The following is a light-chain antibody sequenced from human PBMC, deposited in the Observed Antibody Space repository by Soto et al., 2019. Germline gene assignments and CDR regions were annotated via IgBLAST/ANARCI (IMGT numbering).Light chain of an antibody. J-gene: IGLJ1*01. Sequence: QSVLTQPPSASGTPGQRVTISCSGSSSNIGSNYVYWYQQLPGTAPKLLIYRNNQRPSGVPDRSSGSKSGTSASLAISGLRSEDEADYYCAAWDDSLSVHYVFGTGTKLTVL. CDR2: RNN. V-gene: IGLV1-47*01. CDR1: SSNIGSNY. CDR3: AAWDDSLSVHYV.